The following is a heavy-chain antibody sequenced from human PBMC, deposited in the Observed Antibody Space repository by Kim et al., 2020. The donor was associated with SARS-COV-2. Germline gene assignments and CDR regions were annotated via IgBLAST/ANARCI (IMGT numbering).Heavy chain of an antibody. D-gene: IGHD3-10*01. CDR3: ARGVYYYGSGSYPPDY. V-gene: IGHV4-61*01. CDR1: GGSVSSGSYY. CDR2: FYYSGST. J-gene: IGHJ4*02. Sequence: SETLSLTCTVSGGSVSSGSYYWSWIRQPPGKGLEWIGYFYYSGSTNYNPSLKSRVTISVDTSKNQFSLKLSSVTAADTAVYYCARGVYYYGSGSYPPDYWGQGTLVTVSS.